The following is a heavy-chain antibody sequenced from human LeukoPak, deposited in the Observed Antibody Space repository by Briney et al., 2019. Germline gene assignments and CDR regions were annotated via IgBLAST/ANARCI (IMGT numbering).Heavy chain of an antibody. CDR2: INPSGGST. Sequence: ASVKVSCKASGYTFTSYYMHWVRQAPGQGLEWMGIINPSGGSTSYAQKFQGRVTMTRDTSTSTVYMELSSLRSEDTAVYYCARLNSFAGYGSGRYFPRPDYGMDVWGQGTTVTVSS. V-gene: IGHV1-46*01. CDR3: ARLNSFAGYGSGRYFPRPDYGMDV. D-gene: IGHD3-10*01. J-gene: IGHJ6*02. CDR1: GYTFTSYY.